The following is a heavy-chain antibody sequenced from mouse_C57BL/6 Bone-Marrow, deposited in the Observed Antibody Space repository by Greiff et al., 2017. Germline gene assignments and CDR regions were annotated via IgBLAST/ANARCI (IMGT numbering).Heavy chain of an antibody. Sequence: QVQLKESGPELVRPGVSVKISCKGSGYTFTDYAMHWVKQSHAKSLEWIGVISTYYGDASYYQKFKDKATMTVDKSSSTAYMELARLTSEDSAVYYCARRRYYGSPSYWYFDVWGTGTTVTVSS. V-gene: IGHV1-67*01. D-gene: IGHD1-1*01. CDR2: ISTYYGDA. J-gene: IGHJ1*03. CDR1: GYTFTDYA. CDR3: ARRRYYGSPSYWYFDV.